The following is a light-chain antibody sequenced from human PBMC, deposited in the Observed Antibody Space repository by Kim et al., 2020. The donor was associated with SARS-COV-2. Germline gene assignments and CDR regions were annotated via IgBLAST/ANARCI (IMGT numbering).Light chain of an antibody. CDR3: QQYYSYPIT. J-gene: IGKJ3*01. CDR1: QGISSY. CDR2: AAS. V-gene: IGKV1-8*01. Sequence: AIRITQSPSSLSASTGDRVTITCRASQGISSYLVWYQQKSGKAPKLLIYAASTLQSGVPSRFSGSGSGTDFTLTISCLQSEDFATYYCQQYYSYPITFGPGTKVDIK.